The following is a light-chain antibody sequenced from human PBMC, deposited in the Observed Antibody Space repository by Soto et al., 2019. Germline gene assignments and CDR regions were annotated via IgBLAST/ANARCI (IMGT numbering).Light chain of an antibody. CDR2: GAS. V-gene: IGKV3-20*01. CDR3: QQYGSSQS. Sequence: EIVLTQSPGTLSLSPGERATLSCRASQSVSSSYLSWYQQKPGQAHSLLIYGASSRAAGISDRFSGSGAGTDFTLIISRLEPEDFAVYYCQQYGSSQSFGQGTKVEIK. J-gene: IGKJ1*01. CDR1: QSVSSSY.